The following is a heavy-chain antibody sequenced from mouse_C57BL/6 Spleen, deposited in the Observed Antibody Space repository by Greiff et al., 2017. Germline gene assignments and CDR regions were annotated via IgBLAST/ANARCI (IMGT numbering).Heavy chain of an antibody. Sequence: VHLVESDAELVKPGASVKISCKVSGYTFTDHTIHWMKQRPEQGLEWIGYIYPRDGSTKYNEKFKGKATLTADKSSSTAYMQLNSLTSEDSAVYFCARSRAYYSNPLRAMDYWGQGTSVTVSS. V-gene: IGHV1-78*01. CDR2: IYPRDGST. J-gene: IGHJ4*01. CDR1: GYTFTDHT. D-gene: IGHD2-5*01. CDR3: ARSRAYYSNPLRAMDY.